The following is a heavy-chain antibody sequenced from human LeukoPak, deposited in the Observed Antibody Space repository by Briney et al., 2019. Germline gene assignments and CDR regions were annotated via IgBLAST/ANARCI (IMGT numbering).Heavy chain of an antibody. D-gene: IGHD1-26*01. CDR2: INDDGSTT. J-gene: IGHJ4*02. CDR3: GRALGSPLDF. V-gene: IGHV3-74*01. CDR1: GFTFGSYG. Sequence: GRPLRLSCAASGFTFGSYGMHWVRQAPGMGLVWVSRINDDGSTTTYADSVKGRFTISRDNAKNTPYLQMNSLRAEDTAVYYCGRALGSPLDFWGQGTLVIVSS.